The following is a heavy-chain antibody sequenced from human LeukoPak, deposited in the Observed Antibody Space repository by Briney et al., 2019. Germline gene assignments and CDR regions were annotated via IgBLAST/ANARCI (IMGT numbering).Heavy chain of an antibody. CDR2: INTNTGNP. V-gene: IGHV7-4-1*02. CDR1: GYTFTSYG. CDR3: ATGYCSGGSCYPRTFDY. J-gene: IGHJ4*02. D-gene: IGHD2-15*01. Sequence: GASVTVSCKASGYTFTSYGISWVRQAPGQGLEWMGWINTNTGNPTYAQGFTGRFVFSLDTSVSTAYLQISSLKAEDTAVYYCATGYCSGGSCYPRTFDYWGQGTLVTVSS.